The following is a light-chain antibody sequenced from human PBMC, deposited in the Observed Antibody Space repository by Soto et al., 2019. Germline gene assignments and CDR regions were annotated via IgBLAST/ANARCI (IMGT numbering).Light chain of an antibody. CDR1: QSISSW. Sequence: DIQMTQSPSTLSASVGDRVTITCRASQSISSWLAWYQQKPGKAPKLLIYDASSLESGVPSRFSGSGSGTEFTLTISSLRPDDFATYYCQHETFGQGTKVEIK. J-gene: IGKJ1*01. CDR2: DAS. V-gene: IGKV1-5*01. CDR3: QHET.